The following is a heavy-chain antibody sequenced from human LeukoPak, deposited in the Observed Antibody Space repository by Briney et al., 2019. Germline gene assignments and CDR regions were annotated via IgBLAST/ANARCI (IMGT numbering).Heavy chain of an antibody. D-gene: IGHD6-13*01. J-gene: IGHJ4*02. CDR1: GFTFSTFA. CDR2: IRYDGSNK. Sequence: GGSLRLSCAASGFTFSTFAMIWVRQAPGRGLEWVAFIRYDGSNKYYADSVKGRFTISKDNSKNTLYLQMNSLRAEDTAVYYCAKDSGYTSSWYFGDYWGQGTLVTVSS. CDR3: AKDSGYTSSWYFGDY. V-gene: IGHV3-30*02.